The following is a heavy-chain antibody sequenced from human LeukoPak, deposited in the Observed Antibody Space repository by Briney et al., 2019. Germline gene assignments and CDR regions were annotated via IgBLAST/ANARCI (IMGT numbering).Heavy chain of an antibody. J-gene: IGHJ3*02. CDR1: GFTVSSNY. Sequence: GGSLRLSCVASGFTVSSNYMNWVRQAPGKGLEWVSVLYSGGSTKYAESVKGRFTISRDNSENTLYLQMNSLRVEDTAMYFCARDPPRGIGNAFDIWGQGTMVTVSP. CDR3: ARDPPRGIGNAFDI. V-gene: IGHV3-53*01. CDR2: LYSGGST.